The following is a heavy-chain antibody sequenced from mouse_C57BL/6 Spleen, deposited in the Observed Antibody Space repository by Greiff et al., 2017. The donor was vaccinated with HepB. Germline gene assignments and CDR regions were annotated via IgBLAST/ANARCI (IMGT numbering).Heavy chain of an antibody. CDR1: GFSLTSYG. CDR3: ARSTMIKNAMDY. D-gene: IGHD2-4*01. Sequence: QVQLKESGPGLVQPSQSLSITCTVSGFSLTSYGVHWVRQSPGKGLEWLGVIWSGGSTDYNAAFISRLSISKDNSKSQVFFKMNSLQADDTAIYYCARSTMIKNAMDYWGQGTSVTVSS. V-gene: IGHV2-2*01. J-gene: IGHJ4*01. CDR2: IWSGGST.